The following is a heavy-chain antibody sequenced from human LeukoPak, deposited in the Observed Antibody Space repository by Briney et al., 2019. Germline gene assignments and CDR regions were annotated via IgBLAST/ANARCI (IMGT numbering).Heavy chain of an antibody. CDR3: VRRVRYFGQNDY. Sequence: SETLSLTCAVYGGSFSGYYWSWIRQPPGKGLEWIGYIYYSGSTNYNPSLKSRVTMSVDTSKNQISLKLSSVTAANSAVYYCVRRVRYFGQNDYWGQGTLVTVSS. CDR2: IYYSGST. J-gene: IGHJ4*02. D-gene: IGHD3-9*01. CDR1: GGSFSGYY. V-gene: IGHV4-59*08.